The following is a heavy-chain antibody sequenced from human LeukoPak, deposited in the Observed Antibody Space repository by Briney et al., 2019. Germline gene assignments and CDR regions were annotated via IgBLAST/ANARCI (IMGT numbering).Heavy chain of an antibody. CDR2: IYHIGST. D-gene: IGHD6-19*01. V-gene: IGHV4-38-2*01. CDR1: GYSISSGYY. J-gene: IGHJ4*02. CDR3: ARGPYTSGWYYYFDY. Sequence: SETLSLTCAVSGYSISSGYYWGWIRQPPGKGLEWIGSIYHIGSTYYNPSLKSRLTISVDTSKNQFSLKLSSVTAADTAVYYCARGPYTSGWYYYFDYWGQGTLVTVSP.